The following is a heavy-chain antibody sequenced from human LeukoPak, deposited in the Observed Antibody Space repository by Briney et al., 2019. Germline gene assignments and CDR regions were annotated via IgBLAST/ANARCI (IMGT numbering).Heavy chain of an antibody. D-gene: IGHD3-16*01. CDR3: ARLPPVPREGDFDY. V-gene: IGHV4-34*01. Sequence: SETLSLTCAVYGGSFSGYYWSWIRQPPGKGLEWIGEINHSGSTNYNPSLKSRVTISVDASKNQFSLKLSSVTAADTAVYYCARLPPVPREGDFDYWGQGTLVTVSS. CDR1: GGSFSGYY. CDR2: INHSGST. J-gene: IGHJ4*02.